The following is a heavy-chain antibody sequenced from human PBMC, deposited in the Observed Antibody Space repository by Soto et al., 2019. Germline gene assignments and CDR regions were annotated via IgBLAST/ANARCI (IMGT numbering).Heavy chain of an antibody. CDR2: IYYSGST. V-gene: IGHV4-30-4*01. J-gene: IGHJ6*02. CDR3: ARDKLYCSSTSCRHYYGMDV. D-gene: IGHD2-2*01. Sequence: SETLSLTCTVSGGSISSGDYYWSRIRQPPGKGLEWIGYIYYSGSTYYNPSLKSRVTISVDTSKNQFSLKLSSVTAADTAVYYCARDKLYCSSTSCRHYYGMDVWGQGTTVTVSS. CDR1: GGSISSGDYY.